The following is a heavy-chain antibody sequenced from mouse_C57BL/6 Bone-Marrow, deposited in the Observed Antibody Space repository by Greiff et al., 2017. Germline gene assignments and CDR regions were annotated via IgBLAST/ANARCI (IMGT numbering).Heavy chain of an antibody. CDR1: GYTFTSYW. CDR3: ARSDGYY. V-gene: IGHV1-50*01. CDR2: IDPSDSYT. J-gene: IGHJ2*01. Sequence: QVQLQQPGAELVKPGASVKLSCKASGYTFTSYWMQWVKQRTGQGLEWIGGIDPSDSYTNYNQKFKGKATLTVDTSSSKAYMQLSSLTSEDSAVYYCARSDGYYWGQGTTLTVSS. D-gene: IGHD2-3*01.